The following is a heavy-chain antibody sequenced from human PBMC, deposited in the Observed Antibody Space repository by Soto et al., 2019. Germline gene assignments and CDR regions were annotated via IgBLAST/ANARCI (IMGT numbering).Heavy chain of an antibody. J-gene: IGHJ5*02. CDR2: IADSGDRT. CDR1: GFSVSTHA. Sequence: EVQLLESGGGLVQPGGSLRLACEASGFSVSTHAMNWGRQAPVKGLEWVSGIADSGDRTHYADSVKGRFTISRANSKNTLYLQMNILRAEDTAVFYCAKGLRHPQCGGDCPAFGSWGQGTLVTVSS. V-gene: IGHV3-23*01. CDR3: AKGLRHPQCGGDCPAFGS. D-gene: IGHD2-21*02.